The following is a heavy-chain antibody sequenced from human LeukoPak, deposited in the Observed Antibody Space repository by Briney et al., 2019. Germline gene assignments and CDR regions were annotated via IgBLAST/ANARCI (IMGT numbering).Heavy chain of an antibody. CDR2: ISGSGGST. D-gene: IGHD2-21*02. J-gene: IGHJ4*02. CDR1: GFTFSSYA. V-gene: IGHV3-23*01. CDR3: TLFGALAYCGGDCYKFAG. Sequence: GGSLRLSCAASGFTFSSYAMSWVRQAPGKGLEWVSAISGSGGSTYYADSVKGRFTISRDNSKNTAYLQMNSLKTEDTAVYYCTLFGALAYCGGDCYKFAGWGQGTLVTVSS.